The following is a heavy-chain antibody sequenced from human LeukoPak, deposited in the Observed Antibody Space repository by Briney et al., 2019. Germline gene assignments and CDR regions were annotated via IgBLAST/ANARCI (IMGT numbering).Heavy chain of an antibody. CDR3: ARSLIGYFDL. CDR1: GGSISSGGYS. V-gene: IGHV4-30-2*01. D-gene: IGHD2/OR15-2a*01. Sequence: SETLSLACAVSGGSISSGGYSWSWIRQPPGKGLEWIGYIYHSGSTYYNPSLKSRVTISVDRSKNQFSLKLSSVTAADTAVYYCARSLIGYFDLWGRGTLVTVSS. J-gene: IGHJ2*01. CDR2: IYHSGST.